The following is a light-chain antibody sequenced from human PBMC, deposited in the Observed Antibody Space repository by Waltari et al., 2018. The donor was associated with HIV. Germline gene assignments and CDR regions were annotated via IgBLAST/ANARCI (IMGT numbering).Light chain of an antibody. CDR1: AFPKKY. Sequence: SYELTQPPSVSVSPGQTARFTCTGDAFPKKYAYWYQQKAGQAPVVVMSKDTERPSGIPERFSGSSSGTTVTLTISGVQAEDEADYYCQSSDSSGTYVVFGGGTKLTVL. CDR3: QSSDSSGTYVV. V-gene: IGLV3-25*03. CDR2: KDT. J-gene: IGLJ2*01.